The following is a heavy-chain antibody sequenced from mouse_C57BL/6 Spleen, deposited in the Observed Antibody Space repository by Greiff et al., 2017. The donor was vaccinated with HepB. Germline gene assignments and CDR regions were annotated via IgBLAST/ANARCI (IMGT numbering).Heavy chain of an antibody. Sequence: EVKLVESGGGLVQSGRSLRLSCATSGFTFSDFYMEWVRQAPGKGLEWIAASRNKANDYTTEYSASVKGRFIVSRDTSQSILYLQMNALRAEDTAIYYCARSWGDYDVGWYFDVWGTGTTVTVSS. V-gene: IGHV7-1*01. CDR2: SRNKANDYTT. J-gene: IGHJ1*03. CDR1: GFTFSDFY. D-gene: IGHD2-4*01. CDR3: ARSWGDYDVGWYFDV.